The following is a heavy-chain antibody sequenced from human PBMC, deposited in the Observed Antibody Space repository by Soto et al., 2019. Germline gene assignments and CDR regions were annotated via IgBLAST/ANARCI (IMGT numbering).Heavy chain of an antibody. CDR2: MNPRSGDA. D-gene: IGHD4-17*01. J-gene: IGHJ4*02. CDR3: ARVHYGDVLRLDF. Sequence: QVQLVQSGAEVKKPGASVKVSCKASGYNIIDYDITWVRQATGQGLDWMGWMNPRSGDAVYAQTFQDRLTMSADISASTMFLELSSLKSDDTAIYYCARVHYGDVLRLDFWGQGTLVTVSS. V-gene: IGHV1-8*02. CDR1: GYNIIDYD.